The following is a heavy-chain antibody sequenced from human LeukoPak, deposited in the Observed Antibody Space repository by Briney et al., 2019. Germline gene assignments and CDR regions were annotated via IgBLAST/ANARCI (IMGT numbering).Heavy chain of an antibody. V-gene: IGHV3-30*18. D-gene: IGHD6-13*01. Sequence: GGSLRLSCAASGFTFSSYGMHWVRQAPGKGLEWVAVISFDGSNKYYADSVKGRFTISRNNSKNTLYLQMNSLRTEDTAVYYCAKRMGPSIAAADLDYWGQGTLVTVSS. CDR3: AKRMGPSIAAADLDY. CDR1: GFTFSSYG. CDR2: ISFDGSNK. J-gene: IGHJ4*02.